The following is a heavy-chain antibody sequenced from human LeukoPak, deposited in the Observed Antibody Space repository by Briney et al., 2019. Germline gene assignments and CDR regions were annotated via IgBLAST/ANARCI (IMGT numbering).Heavy chain of an antibody. J-gene: IGHJ6*03. CDR2: INSDGSST. D-gene: IGHD5-18*01. V-gene: IGHV3-74*01. CDR3: AKPYTAMPFYYYYMDV. CDR1: GFTFSSYW. Sequence: GGSLRLSCAASGFTFSSYWMHWVRQAPGKGLVWVSRINSDGSSTSYADSVKGRFTISRDNSKNTLYLQMNSLRAEDTAVYYCAKPYTAMPFYYYYMDVWGKGTTVTVSS.